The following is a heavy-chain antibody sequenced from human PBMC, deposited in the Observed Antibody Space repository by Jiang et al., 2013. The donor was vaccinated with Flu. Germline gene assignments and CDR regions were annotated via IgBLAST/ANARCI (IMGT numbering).Heavy chain of an antibody. CDR3: ARDAEWFGDQLAFDI. CDR1: GGSISSYY. CDR2: IYYSGST. D-gene: IGHD3-10*01. J-gene: IGHJ3*02. V-gene: IGHV4-59*01. Sequence: PGLVKPSETLSLTCSVSGGSISSYYWSWIRQPPGKGLEWIGYIYYSGSTNYNPSLKSRVTISVDTPKNQFSLKLSSVTAADTAVYYCARDAEWFGDQLAFDIWGQGTMVTVSS.